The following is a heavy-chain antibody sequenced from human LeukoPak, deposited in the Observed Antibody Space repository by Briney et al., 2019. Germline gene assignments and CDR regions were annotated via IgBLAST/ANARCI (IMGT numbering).Heavy chain of an antibody. CDR3: ANGGARGMYYFDY. CDR1: GFTFNNYA. D-gene: IGHD3-10*01. J-gene: IGHJ4*02. CDR2: ITSGGSGT. Sequence: GGSLRLSCAASGFTFNNYALSWVRQAPGKGLEWVSVITSGGSGTYYAGSVRGRFTTSRDNSKSILYLQMSSLRAEDTAVYYCANGGARGMYYFDYWGQGALVTVSS. V-gene: IGHV3-23*01.